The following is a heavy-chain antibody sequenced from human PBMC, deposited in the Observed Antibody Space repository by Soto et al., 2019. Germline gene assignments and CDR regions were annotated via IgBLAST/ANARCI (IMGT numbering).Heavy chain of an antibody. D-gene: IGHD3-22*01. CDR3: AHLIKDSSGYHWRLDY. CDR1: GFSLSTSGVG. V-gene: IGHV2-5*02. J-gene: IGHJ4*02. CDR2: IYWDDDK. Sequence: QITLKESGPTLVKPTQTLTLTCTFSGFSLSTSGVGVGWIRQPPGKALEWLTLIYWDDDKRYSPSLRTRLTITKDTSKNQVVLTMTNMDPVDTATYYCAHLIKDSSGYHWRLDYWGQGTLVTVSS.